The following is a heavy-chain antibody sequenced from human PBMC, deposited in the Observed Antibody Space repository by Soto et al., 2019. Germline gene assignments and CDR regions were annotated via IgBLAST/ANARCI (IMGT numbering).Heavy chain of an antibody. Sequence: PSETLSLTCSVSGGSISSYYWSWIRQPPGKGLEWIGYIYDSGSTNYNPSLKSRVTISVDTSKNQFSLKMSSVTAADTAVYYCARDSPGGNPLDNWGQGTLVTVSS. J-gene: IGHJ4*02. D-gene: IGHD2-15*01. V-gene: IGHV4-59*01. CDR2: IYDSGST. CDR3: ARDSPGGNPLDN. CDR1: GGSISSYY.